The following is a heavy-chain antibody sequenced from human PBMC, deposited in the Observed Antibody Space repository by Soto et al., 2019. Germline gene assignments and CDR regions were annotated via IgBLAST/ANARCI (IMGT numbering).Heavy chain of an antibody. D-gene: IGHD2-15*01. CDR2: IYHSGST. CDR1: GGSISSSNW. CDR3: ARDRYYCSGGSCYADAFDI. V-gene: IGHV4-4*02. J-gene: IGHJ3*02. Sequence: QVQLQESGPGLVKPSGTLSLTCAVSGGSISSSNWWSWVRQPPGKGLGWIGEIYHSGSTNYNPSLKSRVTISVDKSKNQFSLKLSSVTAADTAVYYCARDRYYCSGGSCYADAFDIWGQGTMVTVSS.